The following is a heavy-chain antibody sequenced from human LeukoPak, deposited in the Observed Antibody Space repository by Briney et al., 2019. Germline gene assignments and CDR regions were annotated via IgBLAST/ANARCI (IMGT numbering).Heavy chain of an antibody. J-gene: IGHJ4*02. CDR1: GFTFSSFS. D-gene: IGHD5-12*01. Sequence: GGSLRLSCAASGFTFSSFSMNWVRQAPGKGLEWVSSISSRSNYIYYADSVRGRFTISRDNAKNSLYLYMNSLRAEDTAVYYCVRGPDLVVATIHPTDYWGQGALVTVSS. V-gene: IGHV3-21*01. CDR3: VRGPDLVVATIHPTDY. CDR2: ISSRSNYI.